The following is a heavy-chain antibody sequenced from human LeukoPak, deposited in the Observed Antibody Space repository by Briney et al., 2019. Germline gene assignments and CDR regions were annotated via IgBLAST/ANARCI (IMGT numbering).Heavy chain of an antibody. CDR2: IRYDGSNK. D-gene: IGHD1-26*01. Sequence: GGSLRLSCAASGFTFSSYEMNWVRQAPGKGLEWVAFIRYDGSNKYYADSVKGRFTISRDNSKNTLYLQMNSLRAEDTAVYYCAKDLIVGAEAFDYWGQGTLVTVSS. J-gene: IGHJ4*02. CDR1: GFTFSSYE. V-gene: IGHV3-30*02. CDR3: AKDLIVGAEAFDY.